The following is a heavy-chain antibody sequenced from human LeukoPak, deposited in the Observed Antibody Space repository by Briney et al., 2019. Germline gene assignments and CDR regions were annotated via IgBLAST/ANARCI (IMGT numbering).Heavy chain of an antibody. CDR3: ARDTLSIAARPGGGLFDY. D-gene: IGHD6-6*01. V-gene: IGHV1-18*01. Sequence: GPSVNVSCKASGYTFTSYGISWVRQAPGQRLKWMGWISAYNGNPNYAHKFQGRVTITRSTSISTAYMDLSRLRSDDTAVYYCARDTLSIAARPGGGLFDYWGQGTLVTVSS. J-gene: IGHJ4*02. CDR1: GYTFTSYG. CDR2: ISAYNGNP.